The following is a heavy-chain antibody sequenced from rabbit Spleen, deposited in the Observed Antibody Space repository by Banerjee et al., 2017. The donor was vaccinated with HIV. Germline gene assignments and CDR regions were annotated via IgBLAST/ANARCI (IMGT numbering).Heavy chain of an antibody. D-gene: IGHD8-1*01. CDR3: AKDTGTSFSTYGMDL. J-gene: IGHJ6*01. CDR2: IDIGSRDFT. Sequence: LVEYGGDLVQPGASLTLTCTASGFDFSNYIFMCWVRQAPGKGLEWIACIDIGSRDFTYYASWAKGRFTISKSSSTTVTLQMTSLTVADTATYFCAKDTGTSFSTYGMDLWGPGTLVTVS. V-gene: IGHV1S40*01. CDR1: GFDFSNYIF.